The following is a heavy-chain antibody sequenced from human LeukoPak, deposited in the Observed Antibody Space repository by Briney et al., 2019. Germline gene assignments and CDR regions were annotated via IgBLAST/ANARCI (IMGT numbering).Heavy chain of an antibody. Sequence: GGSLRLSCAASGFTFSSYWMSWVRQAPGKGLEWEANIKQDGSEKYYVDSVKGRFTISRDNAKNSLYLQMNSLRAEDTAVYYCARADSSGYYYAGAFDIWGQGTMVTVSS. V-gene: IGHV3-7*04. D-gene: IGHD3-22*01. CDR3: ARADSSGYYYAGAFDI. CDR1: GFTFSSYW. J-gene: IGHJ3*02. CDR2: IKQDGSEK.